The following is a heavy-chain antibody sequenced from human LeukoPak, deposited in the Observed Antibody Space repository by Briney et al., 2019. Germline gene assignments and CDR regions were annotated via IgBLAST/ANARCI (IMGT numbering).Heavy chain of an antibody. Sequence: SETLSLTCTVSGGSVGSAGYYWSWIRQPPGGGLEWIGYIYYIRNTNYNPSLKSRVTMSLYPSKNQFSLKLNYVTAADTAVYYCARTQSQSGSYRYYFGYWGQGTLVTVSS. J-gene: IGHJ4*02. CDR2: IYYIRNT. CDR3: ARTQSQSGSYRYYFGY. D-gene: IGHD1-26*01. CDR1: GGSVGSAGYY. V-gene: IGHV4-61*08.